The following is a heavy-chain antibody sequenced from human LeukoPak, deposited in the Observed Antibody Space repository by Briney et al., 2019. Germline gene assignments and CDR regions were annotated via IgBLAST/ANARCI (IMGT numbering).Heavy chain of an antibody. V-gene: IGHV3-7*01. D-gene: IGHD1-26*01. CDR2: IKQDGSEK. Sequence: GGSLRLSCAASGFTFSSYWMSWVRQAPGKGLEWVANIKQDGSEKYYVDSVKGRFTISRDNAKNSLYLQMNSLRAEDTAVYYCARAGIVRATPPDYWGQGTLVTVSS. CDR3: ARAGIVRATPPDY. CDR1: GFTFSSYW. J-gene: IGHJ4*02.